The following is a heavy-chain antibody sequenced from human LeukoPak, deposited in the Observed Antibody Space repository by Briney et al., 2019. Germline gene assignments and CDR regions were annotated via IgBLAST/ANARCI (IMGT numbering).Heavy chain of an antibody. CDR1: GFTFSLYA. D-gene: IGHD3-9*01. Sequence: GGSLRLSCAASGFTFSLYAMHWVRQAPGKGLEWVALIWYDGSKKYYADSVEGRFTISRDNSKNTLYLQMNSLRADDTAVYYCARDRREAYYDIFTAPKYWGQGTLVTVSS. CDR3: ARDRREAYYDIFTAPKY. V-gene: IGHV3-33*01. CDR2: IWYDGSKK. J-gene: IGHJ4*02.